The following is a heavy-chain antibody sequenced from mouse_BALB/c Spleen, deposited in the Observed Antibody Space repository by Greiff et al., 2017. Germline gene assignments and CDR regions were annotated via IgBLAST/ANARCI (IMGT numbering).Heavy chain of an antibody. D-gene: IGHD2-4*01. CDR3: SIDYDEGVYFDY. CDR1: GYTFSSYW. V-gene: IGHV1-9*01. CDR2: ILPGSGST. J-gene: IGHJ2*01. Sequence: VQLQQSGAELMKPGASVKISCKATGYTFSSYWIEWVKQRPGHGLEWIGEILPGSGSTNYNEKFKGKATFTADTSSNTAYMQLSSLTSEDSAVYYCSIDYDEGVYFDYWGQGTTLTVSS.